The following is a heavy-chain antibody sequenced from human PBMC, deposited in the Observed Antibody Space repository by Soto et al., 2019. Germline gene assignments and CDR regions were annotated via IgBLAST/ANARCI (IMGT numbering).Heavy chain of an antibody. D-gene: IGHD6-19*01. CDR1: GGSFSGYY. V-gene: IGHV4-34*01. Sequence: SETLSLTCAVYGGSFSGYYWSWIRQPPGKGLEWIGEINHSGSTNYNPSLKSRVTISVDTSKNQFSLKLSSVTAADTAVYYCVRYRQWRAFDIWGQGTMVPVSS. CDR2: INHSGST. J-gene: IGHJ3*02. CDR3: VRYRQWRAFDI.